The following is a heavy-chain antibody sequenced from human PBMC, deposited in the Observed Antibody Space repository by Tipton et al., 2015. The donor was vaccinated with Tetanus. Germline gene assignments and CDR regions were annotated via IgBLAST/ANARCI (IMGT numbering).Heavy chain of an antibody. Sequence: TASGFTFDDYTMHWVRQAPGKGLEWVSLISWDGGSTYYADSVKGRFTISRDNSKNSLYLQMNSLRTEDTALYYCAFSTIWDSGAFDIWGQGTMVTVSS. CDR2: ISWDGGST. V-gene: IGHV3-43*01. CDR3: AFSTIWDSGAFDI. CDR1: GFTFDDYT. J-gene: IGHJ3*02. D-gene: IGHD5/OR15-5a*01.